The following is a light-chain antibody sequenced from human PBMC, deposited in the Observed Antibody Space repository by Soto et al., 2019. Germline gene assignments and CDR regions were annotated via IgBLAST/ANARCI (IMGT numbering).Light chain of an antibody. CDR1: QSISTY. Sequence: DIQMTQSPSSLSASLGDRVTVTFRASQSISTYLNWFQQRPGKAPKLLIYGAYTLQDGVPSRFSGSGSETEFTLTISSLQPEDFATYYCQQSFGAPRTFGQGTKVDI. V-gene: IGKV1-39*01. J-gene: IGKJ1*01. CDR3: QQSFGAPRT. CDR2: GAY.